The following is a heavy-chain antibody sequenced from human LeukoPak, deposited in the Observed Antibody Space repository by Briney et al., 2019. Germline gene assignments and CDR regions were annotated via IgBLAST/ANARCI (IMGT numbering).Heavy chain of an antibody. CDR2: VHREGTTT. V-gene: IGHV3-74*03. CDR1: GFTFNTYW. D-gene: IGHD3/OR15-3a*01. CDR3: ARDSDWILFDY. J-gene: IGHJ4*02. Sequence: GGSLRLSCAASGFTFNTYWMHWVRQAPGKGLVWVARVHREGTTTAYADSVKGRFTISRDNAKNTLYLQMTDLRAEDTAVYYCARDSDWILFDYWGRGTLVTVSS.